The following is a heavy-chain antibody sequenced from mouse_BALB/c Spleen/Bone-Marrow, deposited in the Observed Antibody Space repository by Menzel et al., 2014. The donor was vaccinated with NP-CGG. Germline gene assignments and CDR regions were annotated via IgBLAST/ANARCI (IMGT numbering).Heavy chain of an antibody. CDR1: GFNIKDYY. CDR2: IDPENGDT. CDR3: SEGYGNYGY. Sequence: EVQLQESGAELVRSEASVKLSCTASGFNIKDYYMHWVKRRPEQGLEWIGWIDPENGDTEYAPKFQGKATMTADTSSNTAYLQLSSLTSEDTAVYYCSEGYGNYGYWGQGTTLTVSS. D-gene: IGHD2-10*02. J-gene: IGHJ2*01. V-gene: IGHV14-4*02.